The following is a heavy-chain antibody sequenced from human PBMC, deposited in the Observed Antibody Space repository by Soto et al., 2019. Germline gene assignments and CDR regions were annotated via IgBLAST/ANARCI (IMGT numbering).Heavy chain of an antibody. V-gene: IGHV1-8*01. D-gene: IGHD3-16*02. CDR2: MNPNSGNT. J-gene: IGHJ5*02. Sequence: QVPLVQSGAEVKKPGASVKVSCKASGYTFTSYDINWVRQATGQGLEWMGWMNPNSGNTGYAQKFQGRVTMTRNTSISTAYMELGSLRSEDTAVYYCARQGYDYIWGSYRYDGWFDPWGQGTLVTVSS. CDR3: ARQGYDYIWGSYRYDGWFDP. CDR1: GYTFTSYD.